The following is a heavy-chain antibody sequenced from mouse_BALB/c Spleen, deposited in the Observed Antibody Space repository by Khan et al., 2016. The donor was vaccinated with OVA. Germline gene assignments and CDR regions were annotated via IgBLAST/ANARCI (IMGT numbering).Heavy chain of an antibody. CDR3: ARSVTITTVVATDFDY. CDR2: ISYSGRT. V-gene: IGHV3-2*02. CDR1: GYSITSDYA. D-gene: IGHD1-1*01. Sequence: VQLKESGPGLVKPSQSLSLTCTVTGYSITSDYAWNWIRQFPGNKLEWMGYISYSGRTSYNPSLNSRISITRDTSKNQFFLQLNSVTTEDTATYYCARSVTITTVVATDFDYWGQGTTLTVSA. J-gene: IGHJ2*01.